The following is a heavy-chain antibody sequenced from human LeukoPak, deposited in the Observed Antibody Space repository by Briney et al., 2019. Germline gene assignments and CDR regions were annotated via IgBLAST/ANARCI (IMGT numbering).Heavy chain of an antibody. V-gene: IGHV1-8*01. CDR1: GYTFTNYD. J-gene: IGHJ4*02. CDR3: TRDWTY. CDR2: VNPYSGDT. D-gene: IGHD1-1*01. Sequence: ASVKVSCKTSGYTFTNYDINWVRQAAGQGLEWMGWVNPYSGDTGFAQKFQGRLSITTNTSARIAYMEMSGLTSEDTAVYYCTRDWTYWGPGTLVAVSS.